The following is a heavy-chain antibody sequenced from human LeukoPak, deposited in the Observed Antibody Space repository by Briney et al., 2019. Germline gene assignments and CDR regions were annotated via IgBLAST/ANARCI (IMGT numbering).Heavy chain of an antibody. CDR1: GFTFSSYA. J-gene: IGHJ4*02. CDR2: ISGSGGST. D-gene: IGHD5-18*01. V-gene: IGHV3-23*01. CDR3: AKVGVQEDTATDFDY. Sequence: PGGSLRLSCAASGFTFSSYAMSWVRQAPGKGLEWVSAISGSGGSTYYADSVKGRFTISRDNSKNTLYLQMNSLRAEDTAVYYCAKVGVQEDTATDFDYWGQGTLVTVSS.